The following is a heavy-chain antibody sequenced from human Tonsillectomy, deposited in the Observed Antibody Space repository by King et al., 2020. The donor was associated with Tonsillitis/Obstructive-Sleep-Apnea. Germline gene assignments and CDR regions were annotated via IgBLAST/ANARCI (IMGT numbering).Heavy chain of an antibody. CDR1: GFTFDDYA. J-gene: IGHJ3*02. Sequence: EVQLVESGGGLVQPGRSLRLSCAASGFTFDDYAMHWVRQAPGKGLEWVSGISWNSGSGGYADPVKGRFTISRDNAKNSLYLQMNSLRAEDTALYFCAKDLIIAVTGTPGDAFDIWGQGTMVTVSS. V-gene: IGHV3-9*01. CDR3: AKDLIIAVTGTPGDAFDI. D-gene: IGHD6-19*01. CDR2: ISWNSGSG.